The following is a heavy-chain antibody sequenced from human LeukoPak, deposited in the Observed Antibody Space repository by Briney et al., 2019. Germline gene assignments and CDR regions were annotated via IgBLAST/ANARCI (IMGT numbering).Heavy chain of an antibody. CDR3: ARSLTIFGVVIPSFDY. D-gene: IGHD3-3*01. Sequence: GGSLRLSCAASGFTLSSYSMNWVRQAPGKGLEWVSSISSSSIYIYYTDSVKGRFTISRDNAKNSLYLQMNSLRAEDTAVYYCARSLTIFGVVIPSFDYWGQGTLVTVSS. CDR1: GFTLSSYS. CDR2: ISSSSIYI. J-gene: IGHJ4*02. V-gene: IGHV3-21*01.